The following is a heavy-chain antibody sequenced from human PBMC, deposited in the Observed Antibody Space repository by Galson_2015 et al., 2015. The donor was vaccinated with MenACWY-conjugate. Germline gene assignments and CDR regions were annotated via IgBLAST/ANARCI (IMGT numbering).Heavy chain of an antibody. CDR2: IYPGESAI. CDR1: GYTFTNYW. Sequence: QSGAEVKKPGESLKISCKASGYTFTNYWVGWVRQMPGKGLEWMGIIYPGESAIRYGPSFEGQVTISVDKSSSTAYLQWNSLKASDTAMYYCARHLEYYFDYWGQGTLVTVSS. J-gene: IGHJ4*02. CDR3: ARHLEYYFDY. V-gene: IGHV5-51*01.